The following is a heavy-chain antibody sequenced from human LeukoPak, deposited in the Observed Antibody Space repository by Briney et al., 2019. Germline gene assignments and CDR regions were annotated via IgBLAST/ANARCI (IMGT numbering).Heavy chain of an antibody. V-gene: IGHV1-69*13. CDR2: IIPIFGTA. CDR1: GGTFSSYA. CDR3: ASLGLYSSYLNNWFDP. J-gene: IGHJ5*02. D-gene: IGHD6-6*01. Sequence: ASVKVSCKASGGTFSSYAISWVRQAPGQGLEWMGGIIPIFGTANYAQKFQGRVTITADESTSTAYMELSSLRFEDTAVYYCASLGLYSSYLNNWFDPWGQGTLVTVSS.